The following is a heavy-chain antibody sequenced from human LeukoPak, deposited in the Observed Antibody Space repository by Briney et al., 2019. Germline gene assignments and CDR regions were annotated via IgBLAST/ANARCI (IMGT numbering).Heavy chain of an antibody. CDR1: GGTFSTYA. V-gene: IGHV1-69*05. J-gene: IGHJ4*02. CDR2: IIPIFGTA. Sequence: SVKVSCKASGGTFSTYAISWVRQAPGQGLEWMGRIIPIFGTANYAQKFQGRVTITTDESTSTAYMELSSLRSEDTAVYYCARDTAAAAFDYWGQGTLVTVSS. D-gene: IGHD6-13*01. CDR3: ARDTAAAAFDY.